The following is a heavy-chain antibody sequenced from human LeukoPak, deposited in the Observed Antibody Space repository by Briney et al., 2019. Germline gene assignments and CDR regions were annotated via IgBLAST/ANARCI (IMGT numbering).Heavy chain of an antibody. Sequence: ASVKVSCKASGYTFTSYDVNWVRRAAGQGLEWIGWMRPNNGNSGFAQKFQGRVTMTRDTSISTAYMELRSLTSEDTAVYYCARGPPDSTHSDYWGQGTLVTVSS. CDR1: GYTFTSYD. CDR2: MRPNNGNS. CDR3: ARGPPDSTHSDY. J-gene: IGHJ4*02. D-gene: IGHD2-2*01. V-gene: IGHV1-8*01.